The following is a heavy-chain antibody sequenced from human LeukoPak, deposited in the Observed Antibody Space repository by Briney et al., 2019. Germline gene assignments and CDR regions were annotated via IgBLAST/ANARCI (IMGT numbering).Heavy chain of an antibody. CDR1: GGSISSYY. CDR2: IYTSGST. V-gene: IGHV4-4*07. J-gene: IGHJ3*02. Sequence: SETLSLTCTVSGGSISSYYWSWIRQPAGEGLELIGRIYTSGSTNYSPSLMSRVTMSVDTSKNQFSLKLSSVTAADTAVYYCASGGGYYDSSGYADAFDIWGQGTMVTVSS. CDR3: ASGGGYYDSSGYADAFDI. D-gene: IGHD3-22*01.